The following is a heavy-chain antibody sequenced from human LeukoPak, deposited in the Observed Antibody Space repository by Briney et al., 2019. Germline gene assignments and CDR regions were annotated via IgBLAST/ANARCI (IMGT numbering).Heavy chain of an antibody. CDR1: GFTFSSYA. CDR3: AKRIIPGIAVGQYFDL. D-gene: IGHD6-19*01. J-gene: IGHJ2*01. V-gene: IGHV3-23*01. CDR2: FSGRGGST. Sequence: SGGSLRLSCEASGFTFSSYAMSWVRQAPGEGLEWVSGFSGRGGSTYYADSVRGRFTISRDNSKNTLYLQMNSLRAEDTAVYYCAKRIIPGIAVGQYFDLWGRGTLVTVSS.